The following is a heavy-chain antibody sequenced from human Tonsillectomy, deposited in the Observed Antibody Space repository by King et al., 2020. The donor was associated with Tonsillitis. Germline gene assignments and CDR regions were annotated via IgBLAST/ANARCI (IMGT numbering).Heavy chain of an antibody. Sequence: QLQESGPGLVKPSETLSLTCTVSGGSISSSSYYWGWIRQPPGKGLEWIGSIYYSGSTYYNPSLKSRVNISVDTSKNQFSLKLSSVTAADTAVYHCASALGYSRSAACDIWGQGRMVTVSS. CDR1: GGSISSSSYY. D-gene: IGHD6-13*01. CDR2: IYYSGST. V-gene: IGHV4-39*01. CDR3: ASALGYSRSAACDI. J-gene: IGHJ3*02.